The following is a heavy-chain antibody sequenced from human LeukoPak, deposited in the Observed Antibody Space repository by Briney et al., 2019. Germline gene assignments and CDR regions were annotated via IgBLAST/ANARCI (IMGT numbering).Heavy chain of an antibody. CDR2: ISTYNGNT. D-gene: IGHD2-2*01. J-gene: IGHJ4*02. V-gene: IGHV1-18*01. Sequence: ASVKVSCXASGYTFTSCGISWVRQAPGQGLEWMGWISTYNGNTNYAQKLRGRVTMTTDTYTSTAYMELRSLRSDNTAVHYCARDQAYCSIITCPFDYWGQGTLVTVSS. CDR3: ARDQAYCSIITCPFDY. CDR1: GYTFTSCG.